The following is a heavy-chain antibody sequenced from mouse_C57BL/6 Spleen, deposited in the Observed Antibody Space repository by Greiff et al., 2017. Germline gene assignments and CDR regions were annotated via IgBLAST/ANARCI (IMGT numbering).Heavy chain of an antibody. V-gene: IGHV1-55*01. D-gene: IGHD1-3*01. J-gene: IGHJ3*01. CDR3: SRAEVGRK. CDR1: GYTFTSYW. Sequence: VQLQQPGAELVRPGASVKMSCKASGYTFTSYWINWVKQRPGQGLEWIGDIYPGSGSTNYTEKFKSKATLTVDTSSSTAYMQLSSLTSEDSAVYNCSRAEVGRKRGKGILVTV. CDR2: IYPGSGST.